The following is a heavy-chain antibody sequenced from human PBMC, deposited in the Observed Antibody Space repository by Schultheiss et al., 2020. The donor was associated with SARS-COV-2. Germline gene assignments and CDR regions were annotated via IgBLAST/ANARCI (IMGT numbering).Heavy chain of an antibody. CDR2: ISYDGSNK. CDR1: GFTFSSYG. Sequence: GGSLRLSCAASGFTFSSYGMHWVRQAPGKGLEWVAVISYDGSNKYYAESVKGRFTISRDNSKNTLYLQMNSLRTEDTAVYYCARELKITFGGVIARPFDYWGQGTLVTVSS. V-gene: IGHV3-30*19. CDR3: ARELKITFGGVIARPFDY. D-gene: IGHD3-16*02. J-gene: IGHJ4*02.